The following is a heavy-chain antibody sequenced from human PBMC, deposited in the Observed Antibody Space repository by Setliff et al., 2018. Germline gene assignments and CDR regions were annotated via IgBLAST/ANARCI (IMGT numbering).Heavy chain of an antibody. D-gene: IGHD6-19*01. J-gene: IGHJ4*02. Sequence: ETLSLTCAVTGASINSLSWWSWVRQAPGKGLEWVSAISGGSFDIYYAESVKGRFTISRDNWRNTLYLQMNSLRAEDTAVYYCVNHNPARWAVTGTPLDQWGQGTLVTVSS. CDR1: GASINSLS. V-gene: IGHV3-23*01. CDR3: VNHNPARWAVTGTPLDQ. CDR2: ISGGSFDI.